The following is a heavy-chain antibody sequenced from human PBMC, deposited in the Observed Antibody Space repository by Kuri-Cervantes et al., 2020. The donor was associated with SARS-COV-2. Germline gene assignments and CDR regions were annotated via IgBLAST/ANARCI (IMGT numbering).Heavy chain of an antibody. D-gene: IGHD1-26*01. J-gene: IGHJ4*02. CDR1: GGSISSYY. CDR3: ARGPVIVGDTRRRVLDY. V-gene: IGHV4-59*12. CDR2: IYYSGST. Sequence: GSLRLSCTVSGGSISSYYWSWIRQPPGKGLEWIGYIYYSGSTNYNPSPKSRVTISVDTSKNQFSLKLSSVTAADTAVYYCARGPVIVGDTRRRVLDYWGQGTLVTVSS.